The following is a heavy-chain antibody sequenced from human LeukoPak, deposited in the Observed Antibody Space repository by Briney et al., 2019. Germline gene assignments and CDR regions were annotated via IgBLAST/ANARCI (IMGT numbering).Heavy chain of an antibody. D-gene: IGHD2-15*01. Sequence: ASVKVSSMASGYTFTAYYMHWVRQAPGQGLEWMGWINPNSGDTHYAQKFQGRVTMTRDTSINTAYMELSRLRSDDTAVYYCARDQAFVYCSGGTCYDDYWGQGSLVTVSS. CDR3: ARDQAFVYCSGGTCYDDY. J-gene: IGHJ4*02. V-gene: IGHV1-2*02. CDR1: GYTFTAYY. CDR2: INPNSGDT.